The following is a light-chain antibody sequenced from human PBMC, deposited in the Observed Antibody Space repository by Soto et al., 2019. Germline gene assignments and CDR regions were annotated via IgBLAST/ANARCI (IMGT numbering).Light chain of an antibody. CDR1: QNVANY. CDR3: QQRSNWTQT. Sequence: IVLTQSPGTLSLSPGERATLSWRASQNVANYLDWYQQKHGQAPRLLIYESSNRATGIAARFSGSGSGTDGTITISSLQKEDGAVYYCQQRSNWTQTFGQGTKVDI. V-gene: IGKV3-11*01. CDR2: ESS. J-gene: IGKJ1*01.